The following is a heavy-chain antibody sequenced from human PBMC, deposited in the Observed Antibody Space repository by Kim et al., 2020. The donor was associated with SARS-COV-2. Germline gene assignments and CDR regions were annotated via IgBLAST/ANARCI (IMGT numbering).Heavy chain of an antibody. V-gene: IGHV4-59*02. CDR1: GGSVSGHY. CDR3: ARVGGFQRSGFYNAF. Sequence: SETLSLTCTVSGGSVSGHYWSWIRQSPRKGLEWIAHIFYDGRTQYHPSLKSRVTISVAPSERQFSLEMTSVTAADTALFYCARVGGFQRSGFYNAFWGPG. J-gene: IGHJ1*01. CDR2: IFYDGRT. D-gene: IGHD3-3*01.